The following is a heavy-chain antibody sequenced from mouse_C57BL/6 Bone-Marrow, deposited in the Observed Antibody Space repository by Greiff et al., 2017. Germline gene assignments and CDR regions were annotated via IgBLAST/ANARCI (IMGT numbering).Heavy chain of an antibody. CDR1: GYTFTDYE. CDR2: IDPETGGT. D-gene: IGHD1-1*01. J-gene: IGHJ4*01. V-gene: IGHV1-15*01. CDR3: TRAGSSYEYYAMDY. Sequence: QVQLQQSGAELVRPGASVTLSCKASGYTFTDYEMHWVKQTPVHGLEWIGAIDPETGGTAYNQKFKGKAILTADKSSSTAYMELRSLTSEDSAVYYGTRAGSSYEYYAMDYWDQGTSVTVSS.